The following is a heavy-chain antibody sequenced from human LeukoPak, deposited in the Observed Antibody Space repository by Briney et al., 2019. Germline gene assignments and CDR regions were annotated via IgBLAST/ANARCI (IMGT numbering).Heavy chain of an antibody. CDR2: IIPIFGTA. CDR1: GGTFSSYA. V-gene: IGHV1-69*13. CDR3: AIAGTYGRIYYYYMDV. J-gene: IGHJ6*03. D-gene: IGHD3-16*01. Sequence: GASVKVSCKASGGTFSSYAISWVRQAPGQGLEWMGGIIPIFGTANYAQKFQGRVTITADESTSTAYMELNSLRSEDTAVYYCAIAGTYGRIYYYYMDVWGKGTTVTISS.